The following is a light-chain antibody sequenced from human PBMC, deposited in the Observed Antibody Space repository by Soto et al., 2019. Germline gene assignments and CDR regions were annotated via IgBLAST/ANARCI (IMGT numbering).Light chain of an antibody. CDR2: DTS. J-gene: IGKJ1*01. V-gene: IGKV3-20*01. Sequence: EIVLTQSPGTLSLSPGERATLSCRASQTLSNSFIAWYQQKPGQAPRLLIYDTSSRATGVPDRYSGSGSGTEFTLTISSLQSEDFAVYYCQQYNNWPQTFGQGTKV. CDR1: QTLSNSF. CDR3: QQYNNWPQT.